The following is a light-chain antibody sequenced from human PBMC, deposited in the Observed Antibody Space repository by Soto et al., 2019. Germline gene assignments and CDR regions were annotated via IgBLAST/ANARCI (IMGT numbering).Light chain of an antibody. J-gene: IGKJ3*01. CDR3: QQYNNRPT. CDR1: QSVSSN. CDR2: GAS. V-gene: IGKV3-15*01. Sequence: EIVMTQSPATLSVSPGERATLSCRASQSVSSNLAWYQQKPGQAPRLLIYGASTRATGIPARFSGSGSGTEFPLTISSLQSEDFAVYYCQQYNNRPTFGPGTKVDIK.